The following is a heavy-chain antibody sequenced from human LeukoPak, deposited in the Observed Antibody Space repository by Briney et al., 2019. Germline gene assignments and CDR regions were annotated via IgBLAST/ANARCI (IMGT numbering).Heavy chain of an antibody. D-gene: IGHD5-18*01. J-gene: IGHJ4*02. CDR3: ARSYRAHQTFYSSHFFDY. CDR2: INHFGRT. Sequence: PPETLALTCAVYGGSFSGYYWNWIRQPLGKGLELIGEINHFGRTKYNPSLKSRVTISGDPSKNQFSLKINSLTAADTAVYYCARSYRAHQTFYSSHFFDYWGQGTLVTVSS. V-gene: IGHV4-34*01. CDR1: GGSFSGYY.